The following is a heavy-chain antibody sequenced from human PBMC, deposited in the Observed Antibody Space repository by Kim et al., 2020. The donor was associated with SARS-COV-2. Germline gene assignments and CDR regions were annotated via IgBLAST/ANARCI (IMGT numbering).Heavy chain of an antibody. D-gene: IGHD6-13*01. V-gene: IGHV1-18*01. Sequence: ASVKVSCKASGYTFTSYGISWVRQAPGQGLEWMGWISAYSGNTNYAQKLQGRVTMTTDTSTSTAYMELRSLRSDDTAVYYCARGGWYSSSPYYFDYWGQGTMVTVSS. CDR1: GYTFTSYG. CDR3: ARGGWYSSSPYYFDY. CDR2: ISAYSGNT. J-gene: IGHJ4*02.